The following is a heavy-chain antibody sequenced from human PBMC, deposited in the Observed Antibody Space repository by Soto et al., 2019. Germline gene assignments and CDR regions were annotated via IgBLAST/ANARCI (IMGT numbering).Heavy chain of an antibody. D-gene: IGHD2-15*01. J-gene: IGHJ6*02. Sequence: ASEALSLTCIVSGYSVSSSDYYWAWIRQPPGKGLEWIGSMFYSGLTYYNPSLKSRVTLSVDTSKNHFSVRLNSVTAADTAVYYCAPLTVSLSGPYGIHVWGQGTTVTVSS. V-gene: IGHV4-39*01. CDR2: MFYSGLT. CDR1: GYSVSSSDYY. CDR3: APLTVSLSGPYGIHV.